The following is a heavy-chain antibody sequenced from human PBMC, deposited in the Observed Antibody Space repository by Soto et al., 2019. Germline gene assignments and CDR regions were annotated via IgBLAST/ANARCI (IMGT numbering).Heavy chain of an antibody. CDR2: ISGGGDTT. V-gene: IGHV3-23*01. CDR1: GFTFNNYA. CDR3: AKGRGGSGSLTPRVDF. Sequence: EVQLLESGGGLVQPGGSLRLSCAASGFTFNNYAMSWVRLAPGKGLEWVSAISGGGDTTSYADSVKGRFTVSRDGSKNTLYLQMNSLRAEDTAVYYCAKGRGGSGSLTPRVDFWGQGTLVTVSS. J-gene: IGHJ4*02. D-gene: IGHD3-10*01.